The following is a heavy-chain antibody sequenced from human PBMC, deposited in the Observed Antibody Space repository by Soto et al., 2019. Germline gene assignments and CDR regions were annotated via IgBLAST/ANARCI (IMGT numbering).Heavy chain of an antibody. V-gene: IGHV3-23*01. J-gene: IGHJ3*02. Sequence: EVQLLESGGNLIQPGGSLGLSFAASGFTFRNYALSWVRQAPGAGLEWVSGISGSGGRTYYADSVKGRFTISRDNSNNALFLQMNSLRAEDTALYYCAKDPNGDYVGAFDIWGRGTMVTVSS. CDR1: GFTFRNYA. CDR2: ISGSGGRT. CDR3: AKDPNGDYVGAFDI. D-gene: IGHD4-17*01.